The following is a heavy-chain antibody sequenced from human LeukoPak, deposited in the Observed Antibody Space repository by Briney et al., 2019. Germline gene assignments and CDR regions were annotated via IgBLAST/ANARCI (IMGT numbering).Heavy chain of an antibody. D-gene: IGHD2-2*01. CDR1: GGSFSGHY. V-gene: IGHV4-34*01. Sequence: SENLSLTCAVYGGSFSGHYWTWIRQAPGKGLEWIGESTHTGSTNYNPSLKSRVTISVDTSKNQFSLKLTSVSAADTAVYHCARGRTGAAALDLWGPGTLVTVSS. CDR3: ARGRTGAAALDL. J-gene: IGHJ5*02. CDR2: STHTGST.